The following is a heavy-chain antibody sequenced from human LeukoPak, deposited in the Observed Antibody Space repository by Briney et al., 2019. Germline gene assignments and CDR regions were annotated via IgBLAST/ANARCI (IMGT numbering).Heavy chain of an antibody. J-gene: IGHJ6*02. CDR3: ARQDYYYYGMDV. Sequence: SETLSLTCTVSGGSISSYYWSWIRQPPGKGLEWIGYIYYSGSTNYNPSLKSRVTISVDTSKNEFSLKLSSVTAADTAIYYCARQDYYYYGMDVWGQGTTVTVSS. CDR2: IYYSGST. V-gene: IGHV4-59*08. CDR1: GGSISSYY.